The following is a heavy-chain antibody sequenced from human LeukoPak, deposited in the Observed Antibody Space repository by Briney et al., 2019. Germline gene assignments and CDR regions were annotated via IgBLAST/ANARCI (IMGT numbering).Heavy chain of an antibody. CDR2: INHSGST. J-gene: IGHJ4*02. V-gene: IGHV4-34*01. Sequence: SETLSLTCAVYGGSFSGYYWSWIRQPPGKGLEWIGEINHSGSTNYNPSLKSRVTISVDASKNKIPLKLMSVPAADRAGDYCAGFTILGVVNIDYWGQGGLVTASS. D-gene: IGHD3-3*01. CDR3: AGFTILGVVNIDY. CDR1: GGSFSGYY.